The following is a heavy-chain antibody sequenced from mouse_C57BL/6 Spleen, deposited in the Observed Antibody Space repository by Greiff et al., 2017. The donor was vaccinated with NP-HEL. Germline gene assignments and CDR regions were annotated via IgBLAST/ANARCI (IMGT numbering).Heavy chain of an antibody. J-gene: IGHJ2*01. V-gene: IGHV5-17*01. CDR1: GFTFSDYG. Sequence: EVQLVESGGGLVKPGGSLKLSCAASGFTFSDYGMHWVRQAPEKGLEWVAYISSGSSTIYYADTVKGRFTISRDNAKNTLFLQMTSLRSEDTAMYYCARGKLGLFDYWGQGTTLTVSS. CDR2: ISSGSSTI. D-gene: IGHD4-1*01. CDR3: ARGKLGLFDY.